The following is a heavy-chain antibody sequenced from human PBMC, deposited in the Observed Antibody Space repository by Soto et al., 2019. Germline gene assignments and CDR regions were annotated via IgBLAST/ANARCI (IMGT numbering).Heavy chain of an antibody. V-gene: IGHV3-7*05. J-gene: IGHJ4*02. Sequence: EVQLLESGGGLVQPGGSLRLSCAASGFTFNSYWMSWVRQAPGKGLEWVANINQEGSEKYYVDSVKGRFTISRDNAKNSLDLQMNSLRGEDTAVDYCARKGGVVDYWGQGTLVTVSS. CDR1: GFTFNSYW. CDR3: ARKGGVVDY. CDR2: INQEGSEK. D-gene: IGHD2-8*02.